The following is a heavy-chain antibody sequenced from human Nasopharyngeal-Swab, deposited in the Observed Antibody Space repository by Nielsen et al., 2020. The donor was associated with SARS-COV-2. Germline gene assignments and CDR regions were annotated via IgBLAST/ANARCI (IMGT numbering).Heavy chain of an antibody. CDR3: TTDYYFDY. CDR2: IGDKAHNYAT. Sequence: VRQDPGKGLEWVGRIGDKAHNYATTYAASVKGRFTISRDDSKNTAFLQMDSLKTEDTALYYCTTDYYFDYWGQGTLVTVSS. V-gene: IGHV3-73*01. J-gene: IGHJ4*02.